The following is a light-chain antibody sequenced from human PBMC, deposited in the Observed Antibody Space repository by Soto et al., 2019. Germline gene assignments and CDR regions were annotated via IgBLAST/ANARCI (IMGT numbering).Light chain of an antibody. CDR3: QQYNSYST. V-gene: IGKV1-5*03. J-gene: IGKJ1*01. CDR2: KAS. CDR1: QSIDSW. Sequence: DIQMTQSPSTLSASVGDRVTITCRASQSIDSWLAWYQHKPGKAPKLLIFKASTLETGVPSRFSGSGSETEFTLTISSLQPDDFATYYCQQYNSYSTFGQGTKVDIK.